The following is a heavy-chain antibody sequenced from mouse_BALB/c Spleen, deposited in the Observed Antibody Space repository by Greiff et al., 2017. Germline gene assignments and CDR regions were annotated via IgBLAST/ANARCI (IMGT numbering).Heavy chain of an antibody. CDR1: GFTFSSFG. V-gene: IGHV5-17*02. CDR3: AREVYAMDY. CDR2: ISSGSSTI. Sequence: EVKVVESGGGLVQPGGSRKLSCAASGFTFSSFGMHWVRQAPEKGLEWVAYISSGSSTIYYADTVKGRFTISRDNPKNTLFLQMTSLRSEDTAMYYCAREVYAMDYWGQGTSVTVSS. J-gene: IGHJ4*01.